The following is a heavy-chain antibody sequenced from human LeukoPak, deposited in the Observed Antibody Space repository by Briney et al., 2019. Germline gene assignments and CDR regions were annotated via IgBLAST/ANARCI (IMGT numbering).Heavy chain of an antibody. CDR1: GHTLAELS. Sequence: ASVKVSCKISGHTLAELSMHWVRQGLGKGLDWMGGFDPESGKTIYAEKFQGRVSMTEDISTDTAYMELNSLSSEDTAIYYCATNTYNGYAIDSWGQGTLVTVSS. J-gene: IGHJ4*02. CDR3: ATNTYNGYAIDS. D-gene: IGHD5-12*01. CDR2: FDPESGKT. V-gene: IGHV1-24*01.